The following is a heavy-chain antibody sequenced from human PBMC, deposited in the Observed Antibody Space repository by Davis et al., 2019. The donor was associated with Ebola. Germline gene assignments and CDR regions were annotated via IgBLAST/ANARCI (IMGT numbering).Heavy chain of an antibody. J-gene: IGHJ3*02. CDR2: IYTGDSDT. D-gene: IGHD2-8*02. V-gene: IGHV5-51*01. CDR1: GNSFTSFW. Sequence: GASLKISCTGSGNSFTSFWIGWVRQMPGKGLEWMGVIYTGDSDTRYSPSFRGQVTISADKSIRTAYLQWSGLKASDTAMYYCASLRRTITGMDDAFDIWGQGTMVTVSS. CDR3: ASLRRTITGMDDAFDI.